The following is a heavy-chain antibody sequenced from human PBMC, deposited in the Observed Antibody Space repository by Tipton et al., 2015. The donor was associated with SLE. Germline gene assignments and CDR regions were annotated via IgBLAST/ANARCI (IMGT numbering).Heavy chain of an antibody. V-gene: IGHV4-30-4*01. D-gene: IGHD3-22*01. Sequence: TLSLTCAVYGGSIISGDYFWTWIRQPPGKGLEWIGYISDNGITYYSPSLKSRVTLSGDTSKNQFSLKLSSVTVADTAVYYCAREVVTGNGRHFGPWGQGTLVTVSS. J-gene: IGHJ5*02. CDR2: ISDNGIT. CDR1: GGSIISGDYF. CDR3: AREVVTGNGRHFGP.